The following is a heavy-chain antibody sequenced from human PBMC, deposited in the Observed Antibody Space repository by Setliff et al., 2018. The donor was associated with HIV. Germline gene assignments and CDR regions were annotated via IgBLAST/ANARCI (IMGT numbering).Heavy chain of an antibody. CDR1: GYIFTIYA. Sequence: ASVKVSCKASGYIFTIYAIHWVRQAPGQRLEWMGWINGGNGNTKYSQKCQGRVTITRDATASTAYMELTSLRSEDTAAYYCARVGLYGGYDYVNRAFDIWGQVTMVTVSS. D-gene: IGHD3-16*01. CDR2: INGGNGNT. J-gene: IGHJ3*02. V-gene: IGHV1-3*01. CDR3: ARVGLYGGYDYVNRAFDI.